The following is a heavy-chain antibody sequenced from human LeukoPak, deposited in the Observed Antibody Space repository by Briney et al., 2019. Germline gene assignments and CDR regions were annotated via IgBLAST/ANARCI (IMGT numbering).Heavy chain of an antibody. CDR1: GFTFSSYS. V-gene: IGHV3-21*01. J-gene: IGHJ4*02. Sequence: GGSLRLSCAASGFTFSSYSMNWVRQAPGKGLESVPSMSSSSSYIYYADSVKGRFTISRDNAKNSLYLQMNSLRAEDTAVYYCARGGVYSSGWYVDYWGQGTLVTVSS. CDR2: MSSSSSYI. CDR3: ARGGVYSSGWYVDY. D-gene: IGHD6-19*01.